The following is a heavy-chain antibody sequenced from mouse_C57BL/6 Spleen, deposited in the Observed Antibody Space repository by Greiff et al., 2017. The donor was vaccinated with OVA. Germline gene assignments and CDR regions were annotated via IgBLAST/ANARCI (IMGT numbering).Heavy chain of an antibody. Sequence: EVQRVESGGGLVKPGGSLKLSCAASGFTFSDYGMHWVRQAPEKGLEWVAYISSGSSTIYYADTVKGRFTISRDNAKNTLFLQMTSLRSEDTAMYYGARPGSLLGSYAMDYWGQGTSVTVSS. CDR1: GFTFSDYG. D-gene: IGHD4-1*01. CDR3: ARPGSLLGSYAMDY. CDR2: ISSGSSTI. V-gene: IGHV5-17*01. J-gene: IGHJ4*01.